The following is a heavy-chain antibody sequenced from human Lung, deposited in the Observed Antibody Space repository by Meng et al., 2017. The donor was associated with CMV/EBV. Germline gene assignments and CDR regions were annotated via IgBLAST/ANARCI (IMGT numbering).Heavy chain of an antibody. Sequence: GSSXKISCAASGFRFSRNGMHWLRQAPGKGLEWVAFLRSDGSNKKYGDSVKGRFTISRNNSKTTLYLQMNSLRVEDTGVYYCAKDNYDFWSFDYWGQGTLATFSS. CDR2: LRSDGSNK. CDR1: GFRFSRNG. CDR3: AKDNYDFWSFDY. V-gene: IGHV3-30*02. D-gene: IGHD3/OR15-3a*01. J-gene: IGHJ4*02.